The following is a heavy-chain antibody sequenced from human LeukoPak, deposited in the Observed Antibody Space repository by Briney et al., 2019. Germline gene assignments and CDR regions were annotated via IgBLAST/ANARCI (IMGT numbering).Heavy chain of an antibody. J-gene: IGHJ4*02. Sequence: SETLSLTCNVSGGSISSGSNYWGWIRQPPGKTLEWIGSIYSSGSTYYNPSLKSRVIILIDASKNHFSLTLSSVTAADTAVYYCARGVVIAPQTFDYWGQGTLVTVSS. CDR3: ARGVVIAPQTFDY. CDR2: IYSSGST. CDR1: GGSISSGSNY. V-gene: IGHV4-39*07. D-gene: IGHD2-21*01.